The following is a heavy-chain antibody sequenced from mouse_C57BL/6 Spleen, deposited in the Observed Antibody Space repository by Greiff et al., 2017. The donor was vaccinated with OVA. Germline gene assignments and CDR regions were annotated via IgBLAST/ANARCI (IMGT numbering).Heavy chain of an antibody. CDR2: IDPSDSYT. J-gene: IGHJ4*01. CDR3: AREAIYYGYDGTGTGGAMDY. CDR1: GYTFTSYW. Sequence: QVQLQQPGAELVMPGASVKLSCKASGYTFTSYWMHWVKQRPGQGLEWIGEIDPSDSYTNYNQKFKGKSTLTVDKSSSTAYMQRSSLTSEDSAVYYCAREAIYYGYDGTGTGGAMDYWGQGTSVTVSS. V-gene: IGHV1-69*01. D-gene: IGHD2-2*01.